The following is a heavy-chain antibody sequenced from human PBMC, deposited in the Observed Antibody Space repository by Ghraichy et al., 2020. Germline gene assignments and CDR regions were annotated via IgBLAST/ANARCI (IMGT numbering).Heavy chain of an antibody. D-gene: IGHD2-2*02. J-gene: IGHJ5*02. CDR1: GGSITNYY. CDR3: ARLREGYCRSSNCHNKWFDP. V-gene: IGHV4-59*01. Sequence: SETLSLTCSVSGGSITNYYWSWIRQPPGKGLEWIGDIYDSGSTKYNPSLKSRGTISVDTSKNQFSLRLSSVPDADTAMYYCARLREGYCRSSNCHNKWFDPWGQGTLVTVSS. CDR2: IYDSGST.